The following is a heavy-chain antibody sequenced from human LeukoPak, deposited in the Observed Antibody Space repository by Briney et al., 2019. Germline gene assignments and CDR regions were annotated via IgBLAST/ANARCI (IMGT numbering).Heavy chain of an antibody. Sequence: GGSLRLSCAASGFIFSDYSMNWVREAPGKGLEWISYISSYSSSIHYADSVKGRFTVSRDNAKNSLYLQIHSLRTEDTAVYYCARDRYLDIDYWGQGTLLTVSS. CDR2: ISSYSSSI. D-gene: IGHD2-2*03. J-gene: IGHJ4*02. CDR1: GFIFSDYS. CDR3: ARDRYLDIDY. V-gene: IGHV3-48*01.